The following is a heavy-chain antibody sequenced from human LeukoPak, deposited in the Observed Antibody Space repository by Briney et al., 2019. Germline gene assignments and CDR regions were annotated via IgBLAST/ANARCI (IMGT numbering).Heavy chain of an antibody. Sequence: ASVKVSCKASGYTFTGYYMHWVRQAPGQGLEWMGWINPNSGGINYAQKFQGRVTMTRDTSISTAYMELSRLRSDDTAVYYCARGGTMIVVVIHRFYYYMDVWGKGTTVTISS. V-gene: IGHV1-2*02. CDR2: INPNSGGI. CDR1: GYTFTGYY. J-gene: IGHJ6*03. CDR3: ARGGTMIVVVIHRFYYYMDV. D-gene: IGHD3-22*01.